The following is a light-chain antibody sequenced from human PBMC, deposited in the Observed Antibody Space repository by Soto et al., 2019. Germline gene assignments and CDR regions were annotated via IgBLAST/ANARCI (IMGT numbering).Light chain of an antibody. Sequence: IVMTQSPATLSVSPGEGVTLSCRASENVGTNLAGYQQKPGQAPRLLIYGSSTRATGIPATFSGSGSGTEFTLTISSLQSADSAIYYCQQYNNWGLSFGGGTKVEIK. CDR2: GSS. J-gene: IGKJ4*01. CDR1: ENVGTN. V-gene: IGKV3D-15*01. CDR3: QQYNNWGLS.